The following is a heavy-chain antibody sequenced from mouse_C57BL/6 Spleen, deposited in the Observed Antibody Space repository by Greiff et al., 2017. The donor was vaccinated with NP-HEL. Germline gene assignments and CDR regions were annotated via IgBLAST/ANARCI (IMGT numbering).Heavy chain of an antibody. D-gene: IGHD1-1*01. J-gene: IGHJ3*01. V-gene: IGHV1-15*01. CDR1: GYTFTDYE. Sequence: VQLVESGAELVRPGASVTLSCKASGYTFTDYEMHWVKQTPVHGLEWIGAIDPETGGTAYNQKFKGKAILTADKSSSTAYMELRSLTSEDSAVYYCTRAEYSGSSNWFAYWGQGTLVTVSA. CDR3: TRAEYSGSSNWFAY. CDR2: IDPETGGT.